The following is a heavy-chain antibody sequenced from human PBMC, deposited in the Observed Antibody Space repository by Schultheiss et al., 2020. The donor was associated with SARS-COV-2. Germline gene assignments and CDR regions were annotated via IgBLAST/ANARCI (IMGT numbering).Heavy chain of an antibody. Sequence: ASVKVSCEASGYTFDIYGLTWVRQAPGQGLEWLGWISTYNGGTDYAQKFQGRLTINTDLSTRTAYMDLKNLRLDDTAIYYCARVAHSFYYYMDVWGKGTAVTVSS. CDR1: GYTFDIYG. CDR2: ISTYNGGT. J-gene: IGHJ6*03. D-gene: IGHD2-15*01. V-gene: IGHV1-18*01. CDR3: ARVAHSFYYYMDV.